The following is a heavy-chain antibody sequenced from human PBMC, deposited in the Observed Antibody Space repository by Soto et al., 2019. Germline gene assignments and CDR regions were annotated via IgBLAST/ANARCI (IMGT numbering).Heavy chain of an antibody. CDR2: IIPSFGTA. V-gene: IGHV1-69*01. CDR1: GGTFSSYA. D-gene: IGHD3-22*01. J-gene: IGHJ4*02. Sequence: QGQLVQSGAEVKKPGSSVKVSCKASGGTFSSYAISWVRQAPGQGLEWMGGIIPSFGTANYAQKFQGRVTITADESTSTAYRELSSLRSEDTAGYYCASVMGRGYYYCVNYWGQGTLVTVSS. CDR3: ASVMGRGYYYCVNY.